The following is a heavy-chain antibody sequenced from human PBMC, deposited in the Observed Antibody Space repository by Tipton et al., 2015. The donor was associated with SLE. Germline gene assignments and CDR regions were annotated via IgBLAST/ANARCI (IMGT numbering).Heavy chain of an antibody. CDR3: ARYHSSSWYLDY. V-gene: IGHV4-4*07. D-gene: IGHD6-13*01. CDR1: GGSMSNSF. CDR2: IYTSGST. J-gene: IGHJ4*02. Sequence: LRLSCTVSGGSMSNSFWSWIRQPAGKGLVWIGRIYTSGSTNYNPSLKSRVTMSADTSKNQFSLKLNSVTAADTAVYYCARYHSSSWYLDYWGQGTLVTVSA.